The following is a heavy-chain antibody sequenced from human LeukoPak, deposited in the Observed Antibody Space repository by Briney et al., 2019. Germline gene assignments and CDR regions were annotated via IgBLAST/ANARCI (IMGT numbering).Heavy chain of an antibody. J-gene: IGHJ6*03. V-gene: IGHV4-39*07. CDR1: GGSISDTTYY. Sequence: SETLSLTCTVSGGSISDTTYYWGWIRQSPGKGLEWFGSIYYSGNTNYNPSLKSRVTISVDTSKNQFSLKLSSVTAADTAVYYCARGAPNREVYCSSTSCYSDYYYYMDVWGKGTTVTISS. CDR3: ARGAPNREVYCSSTSCYSDYYYYMDV. CDR2: IYYSGNT. D-gene: IGHD2-2*01.